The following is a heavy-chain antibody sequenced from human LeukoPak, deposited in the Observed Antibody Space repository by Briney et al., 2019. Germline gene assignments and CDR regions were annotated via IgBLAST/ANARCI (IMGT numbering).Heavy chain of an antibody. CDR2: TYYRSKRYY. CDR1: GDSISSNNAA. V-gene: IGHV6-1*01. J-gene: IGHJ4*02. CDR3: ARGRSGFTVSLFEY. D-gene: IGHD4-11*01. Sequence: SQTLSLTCAISGDSISSNNAAWNWIRHSPSRGLEWLGRTYYRSKRYYNYAISVKGRMTINSDTSKNQFSLQLSSVTPEDTAVYYCARGRSGFTVSLFEYWGQGTHVTVSS.